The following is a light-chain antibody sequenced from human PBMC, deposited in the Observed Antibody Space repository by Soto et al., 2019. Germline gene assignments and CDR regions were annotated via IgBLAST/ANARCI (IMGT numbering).Light chain of an antibody. CDR2: DAS. J-gene: IGKJ3*01. Sequence: DIQMTQSPSSLSASVGDRVTITCQASQDISTYLHWYQQKPGKAPKLLIYDASNLETGVPSRFSGSGSEIDFTFTIGSLEPEGIATYYCQQYDNLLPAWTCRAGPEVDIK. CDR1: QDISTY. CDR3: QQYDNLLPAWT. V-gene: IGKV1-33*01.